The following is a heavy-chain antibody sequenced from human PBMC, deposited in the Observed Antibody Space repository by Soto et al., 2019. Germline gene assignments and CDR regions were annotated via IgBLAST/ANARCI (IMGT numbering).Heavy chain of an antibody. CDR2: ISGGGGST. D-gene: IGHD1-26*01. V-gene: IGHV3-23*01. Sequence: GSLRLYCAASGFSFSTYAMSWVRQAPGKGLEWVSGISGGGGSTYYIDSVKGRFTISRDTSKNTLSPQMNSLRAEDTAVYYCAKDLGATTDYYFDYWGQGTPVTVSS. CDR3: AKDLGATTDYYFDY. J-gene: IGHJ4*02. CDR1: GFSFSTYA.